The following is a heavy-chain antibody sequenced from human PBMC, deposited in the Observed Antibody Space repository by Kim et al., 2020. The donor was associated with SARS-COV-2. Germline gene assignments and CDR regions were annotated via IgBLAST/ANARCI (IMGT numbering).Heavy chain of an antibody. CDR1: GFTFSSYA. CDR2: ISSNGGST. J-gene: IGHJ6*02. D-gene: IGHD2-21*01. Sequence: GGSLRLSCAASGFTFSSYAMYWVRQAPGKGLEYVSAISSNGGSTYYANSVKGRFTISRDNSKNTLYLQMGSLRAEDMAVYYCARGVKHSNYYYYYGMDVWGQGTTVTVSS. V-gene: IGHV3-64*01. CDR3: ARGVKHSNYYYYYGMDV.